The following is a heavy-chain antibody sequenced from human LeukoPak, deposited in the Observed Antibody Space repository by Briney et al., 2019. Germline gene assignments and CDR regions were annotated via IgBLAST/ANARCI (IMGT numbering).Heavy chain of an antibody. D-gene: IGHD6-13*01. Sequence: ASVKVSCKASGYTFTGYYMHWVRQAPGQGLEWMGWINPNSGGTNYAQKFQGRVTMTRDTSISTAYMELSRLRSDDTAVYYCARDQGIAAAGPGWFDPWGQGTLVTVSS. CDR2: INPNSGGT. CDR3: ARDQGIAAAGPGWFDP. J-gene: IGHJ5*02. CDR1: GYTFTGYY. V-gene: IGHV1-2*02.